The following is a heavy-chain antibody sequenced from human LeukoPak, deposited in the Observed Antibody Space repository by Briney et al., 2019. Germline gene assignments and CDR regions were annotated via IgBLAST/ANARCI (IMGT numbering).Heavy chain of an antibody. J-gene: IGHJ3*02. D-gene: IGHD6-13*01. CDR1: GYTFTGYY. Sequence: GASVKVSCKASGYTFTGYYMHWVRQAPGQGLEWMGWINPNSGGTNYAQKFQGRVTMTRDTSISTACVELSRLRSDDTAVYYCARDSFSGIAAGDAFDIWGQGTMVTVST. V-gene: IGHV1-2*02. CDR2: INPNSGGT. CDR3: ARDSFSGIAAGDAFDI.